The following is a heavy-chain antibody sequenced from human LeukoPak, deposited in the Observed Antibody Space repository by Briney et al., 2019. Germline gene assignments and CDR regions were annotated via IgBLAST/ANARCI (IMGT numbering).Heavy chain of an antibody. CDR2: IYTSGST. Sequence: SETLSLTCTVSGGSISSGSYYWSWIRQPAGKGLEWIGRIYTSGSTNYNPSLKSRVTISVDTSKNQFSLKLSSVTAADTAVYYCARVGYCSSTSCPYYYYMDVWGKGTTVTVSS. J-gene: IGHJ6*03. CDR1: GGSISSGSYY. V-gene: IGHV4-61*02. CDR3: ARVGYCSSTSCPYYYYMDV. D-gene: IGHD2-2*01.